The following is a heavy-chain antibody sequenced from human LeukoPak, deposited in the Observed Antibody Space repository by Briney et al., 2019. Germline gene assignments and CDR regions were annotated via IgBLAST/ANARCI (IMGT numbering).Heavy chain of an antibody. CDR3: AKDRRSGWYFDY. J-gene: IGHJ4*02. D-gene: IGHD6-19*01. V-gene: IGHV3-23*01. Sequence: GGSLRLSCAASGFTFSSYAMSWIRQAPGTGLEWGSAISGSGGSTYYAESVKGRFTISRDNSKSTLYLQMNSLRAEDTAVYYCAKDRRSGWYFDYWGQGTLVTVSS. CDR1: GFTFSSYA. CDR2: ISGSGGST.